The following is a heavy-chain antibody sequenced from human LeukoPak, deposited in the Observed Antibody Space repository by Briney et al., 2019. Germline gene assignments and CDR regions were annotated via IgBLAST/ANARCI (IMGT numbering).Heavy chain of an antibody. CDR2: IYSGGST. CDR3: ARDRPGFGESTGYYYYYMDV. J-gene: IGHJ6*03. CDR1: GFTVSSNY. V-gene: IGHV3-53*01. D-gene: IGHD3-10*01. Sequence: GGSLRLSCAASGFTVSSNYMSWVRQAPGKGLEWVSVIYSGGSTYYADSVKGRFTISRDNSKNTLYLQMNSLRAEDTAVYYCARDRPGFGESTGYYYYYMDVWGKGTTVTISS.